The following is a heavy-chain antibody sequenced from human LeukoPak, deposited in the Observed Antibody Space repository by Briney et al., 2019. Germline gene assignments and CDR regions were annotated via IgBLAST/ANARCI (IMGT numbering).Heavy chain of an antibody. D-gene: IGHD3-22*01. CDR3: ARGKYYYDSSGSDH. V-gene: IGHV3-21*01. CDR2: ISSSSSYI. Sequence: GGSLRLSCAASGFTFSSYSMNWVRQAPGKGLEWVSSISSSSSYIYYAGSVKGRFTISRDNAKNSLYLQMNSLRAEDTAVYYCARGKYYYDSSGSDHWGQGTLVTVSS. J-gene: IGHJ4*02. CDR1: GFTFSSYS.